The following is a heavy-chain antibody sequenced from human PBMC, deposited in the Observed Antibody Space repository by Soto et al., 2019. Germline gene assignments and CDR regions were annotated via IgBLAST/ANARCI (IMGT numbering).Heavy chain of an antibody. CDR2: IYWDADK. CDR1: GFSLSTSGVR. CDR3: AHRAGGGLVFDY. V-gene: IGHV2-5*02. Sequence: QITLKESGPTLVKPTQTLTLTCTFSGFSLSTSGVRVGWIRQPPGKALEWLALIYWDADKRYSPSLKSRLTITKDTSKNQVVLTMTNMDPVDTATYYCAHRAGGGLVFDYWGQGTLVTVSS. D-gene: IGHD6-19*01. J-gene: IGHJ4*02.